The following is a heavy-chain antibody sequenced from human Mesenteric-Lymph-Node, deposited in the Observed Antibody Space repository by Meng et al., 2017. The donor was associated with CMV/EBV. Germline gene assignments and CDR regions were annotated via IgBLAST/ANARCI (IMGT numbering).Heavy chain of an antibody. Sequence: AASGFTFSSYWMHWVRQAPGKGLVWVSRIKSDGSSTSYADSVKGRFTISRDNAKNTLYLQMNSLRVEDTAVYYCGRGGDYDAYFFGSWGQGTLVTVSS. V-gene: IGHV3-74*01. D-gene: IGHD4-17*01. J-gene: IGHJ4*02. CDR1: GFTFSSYW. CDR3: GRGGDYDAYFFGS. CDR2: IKSDGSST.